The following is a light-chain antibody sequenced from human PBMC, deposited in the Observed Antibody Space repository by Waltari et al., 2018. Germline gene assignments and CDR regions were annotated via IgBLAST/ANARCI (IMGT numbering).Light chain of an antibody. V-gene: IGLV2-14*01. J-gene: IGLJ3*02. CDR1: SSDVGGYNY. Sequence: QSALTQPASVSGSPGQSITISCTGTSSDVGGYNYVSWYQQHPGKAPKLMIYEVSNRPSGVSNRFSGSKSGNTASLTMSGLQAEDAADYYCSSYTSSSTLGFGGGTKLTVL. CDR2: EVS. CDR3: SSYTSSSTLG.